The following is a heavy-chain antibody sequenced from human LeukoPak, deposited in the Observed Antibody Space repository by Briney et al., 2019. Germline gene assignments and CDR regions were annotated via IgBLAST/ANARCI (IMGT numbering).Heavy chain of an antibody. Sequence: SETLSLTCTVSGGSISRYYWSWIRQPPGKGLEWIGYIYYSGSTDYNPSLKSRVTISVDTSKNQISLKLSSVTAADTAVYYCARPGVGSGRYGAFDIWGQGTMVTVSS. V-gene: IGHV4-59*08. D-gene: IGHD5-18*01. J-gene: IGHJ3*02. CDR1: GGSISRYY. CDR3: ARPGVGSGRYGAFDI. CDR2: IYYSGST.